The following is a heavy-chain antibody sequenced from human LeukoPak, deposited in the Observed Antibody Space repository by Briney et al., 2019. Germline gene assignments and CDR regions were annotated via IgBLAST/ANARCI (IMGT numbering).Heavy chain of an antibody. CDR2: IRQDGSEK. D-gene: IGHD3-10*01. Sequence: GGSLRLSCAASGFTFSSYGMSWVRQAPGKGLEWVANIRQDGSEKYYVDSVKGRFTISRDNAKNSLYLQMNSLGAEDTAVYYCAREAHYYGSGSYYNPVDYWGQGTLVTVSS. V-gene: IGHV3-7*01. CDR1: GFTFSSYG. J-gene: IGHJ4*02. CDR3: AREAHYYGSGSYYNPVDY.